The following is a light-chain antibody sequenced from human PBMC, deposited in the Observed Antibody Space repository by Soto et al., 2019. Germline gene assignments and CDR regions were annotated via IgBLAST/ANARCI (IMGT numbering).Light chain of an antibody. J-gene: IGKJ2*01. V-gene: IGKV2-28*01. Sequence: EIVMTQSPPSLTVTPGEPASISCRSSQRLLHSNGNTFLDWYVQKPGQSPQLLIYLGSNRASVVPDRVSGSEAGTDFTLKISRVEAEDVGVYYCMQALQTPYTFGQGTKLEIK. CDR1: QRLLHSNGNTF. CDR3: MQALQTPYT. CDR2: LGS.